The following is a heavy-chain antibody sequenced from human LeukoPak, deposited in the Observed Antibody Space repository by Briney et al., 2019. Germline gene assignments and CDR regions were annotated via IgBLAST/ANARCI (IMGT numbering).Heavy chain of an antibody. CDR3: ARVPAYSSGGSYYYYYMDV. V-gene: IGHV1-18*01. CDR1: GYTFTSYG. CDR2: ISAYNGNT. Sequence: ASVKISCKASGYTFTSYGISWVQQAPGQGLEWMGWISAYNGNTNYAQKLQGRVTMTTDTSTSTAYMELRSLRSDDTAVYYCARVPAYSSGGSYYYYYMDVWGKGTTVTVSS. J-gene: IGHJ6*03. D-gene: IGHD6-19*01.